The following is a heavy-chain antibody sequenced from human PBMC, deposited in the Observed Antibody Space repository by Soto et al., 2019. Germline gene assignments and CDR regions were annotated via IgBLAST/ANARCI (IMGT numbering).Heavy chain of an antibody. CDR3: ARDLGYCSGGSCYSQYYYYYYYMDV. V-gene: IGHV1-3*01. J-gene: IGHJ6*03. D-gene: IGHD2-15*01. CDR2: INAGNGNT. Sequence: QVQLVQSGAEVKKPGASVKVSCKASGYTFTSYAMHWVRQAPGQRLEWIGWINAGNGNTKYSQKFQGRVTITRDTSASTAYMELSSLRSEDTAVYYCARDLGYCSGGSCYSQYYYYYYYMDVWGKGTTVTVSS. CDR1: GYTFTSYA.